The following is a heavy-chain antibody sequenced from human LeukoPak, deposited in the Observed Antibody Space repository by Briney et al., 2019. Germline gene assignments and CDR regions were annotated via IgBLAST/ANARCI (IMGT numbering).Heavy chain of an antibody. CDR3: ARDTAAAGIWNWFDP. CDR2: LYYSGST. V-gene: IGHV4-59*13. D-gene: IGHD6-13*01. Sequence: PSETLSLTCTVSGGSISSYYWRCIREPPGKGLEGLGNLYYSGSTNYNPSLKSRVTISVDTSKNQFSLKLSSVTAADTAVYYCARDTAAAGIWNWFDPWGQGTLVTVSS. J-gene: IGHJ5*02. CDR1: GGSISSYY.